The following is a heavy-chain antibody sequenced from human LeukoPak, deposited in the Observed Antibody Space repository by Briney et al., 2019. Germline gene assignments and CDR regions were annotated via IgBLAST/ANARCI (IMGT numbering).Heavy chain of an antibody. Sequence: GASVKVSCKTSGYTFIHYYMHWVRQASGEGFEWMGIVDPSGDIATYAQKLQGRITMTTDTSTSTAYMELRSLRSDDTAVYYCAREAYNWNYLGYFDYWGQGTLVTVSS. CDR2: VDPSGDIA. D-gene: IGHD1-7*01. CDR1: GYTFIHYY. J-gene: IGHJ4*02. V-gene: IGHV1-46*01. CDR3: AREAYNWNYLGYFDY.